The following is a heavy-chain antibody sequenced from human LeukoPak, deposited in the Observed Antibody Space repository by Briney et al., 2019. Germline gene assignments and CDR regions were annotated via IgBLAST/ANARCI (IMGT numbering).Heavy chain of an antibody. D-gene: IGHD3-22*01. Sequence: GRSLTLSCAASGFPFNSYGMHWVRQAPGKGLEWVAVIWYDGSDKYYADSVKGRFTISRDNSKNTLYLQMNSLRAEDTAVYYCARDRGIYYDSSGYPGYWGQGTLVTVSS. CDR3: ARDRGIYYDSSGYPGY. CDR1: GFPFNSYG. V-gene: IGHV3-33*01. CDR2: IWYDGSDK. J-gene: IGHJ4*02.